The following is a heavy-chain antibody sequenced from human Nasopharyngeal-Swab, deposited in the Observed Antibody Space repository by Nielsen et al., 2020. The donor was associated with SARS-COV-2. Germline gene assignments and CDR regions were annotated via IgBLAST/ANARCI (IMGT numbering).Heavy chain of an antibody. J-gene: IGHJ6*02. CDR2: IYSGGLNK. V-gene: IGHV3-23*03. CDR3: AKYRGVAVAGPFYYYGLDV. Sequence: GGSLRLSCEASGFTFGSYAMTWVRQAPGKGLEWVSIIYSGGLNKYYADSVKGRFTISRDNSKNTLSLQMNSLRAEDTAIYYCAKYRGVAVAGPFYYYGLDVWGQGTTVTVSS. D-gene: IGHD6-19*01. CDR1: GFTFGSYA.